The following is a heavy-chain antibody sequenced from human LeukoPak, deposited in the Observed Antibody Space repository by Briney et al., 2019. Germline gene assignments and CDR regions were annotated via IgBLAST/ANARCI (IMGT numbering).Heavy chain of an antibody. Sequence: SVKVYCKASGGNFTSYAISWVRQAPGQGLEWMGRIIPIFGTANYAQKFQGRVTITTDESTSTAYMELSSLRSEDTAVYYCASEWWPQMEYFQHWGQGTLVTVSS. D-gene: IGHD2-15*01. V-gene: IGHV1-69*05. CDR1: GGNFTSYA. CDR2: IIPIFGTA. CDR3: ASEWWPQMEYFQH. J-gene: IGHJ1*01.